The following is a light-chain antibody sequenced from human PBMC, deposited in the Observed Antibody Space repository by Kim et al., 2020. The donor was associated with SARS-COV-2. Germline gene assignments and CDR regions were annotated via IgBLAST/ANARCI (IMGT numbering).Light chain of an antibody. CDR2: GAS. CDR3: QKTNTFPLT. V-gene: IGKV1-12*01. J-gene: IGKJ4*01. Sequence: SSVGDRVTISCRTSQGIGRWLAWYQQRPGKAPKLLIYGASSLQSGIPSRFSGNGSETDFSLSISSLQPEDLATYYCQKTNTFPLTFGGGTKVDIK. CDR1: QGIGRW.